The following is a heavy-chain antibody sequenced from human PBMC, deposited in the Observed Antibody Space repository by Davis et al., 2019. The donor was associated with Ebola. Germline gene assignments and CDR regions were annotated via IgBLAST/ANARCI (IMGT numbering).Heavy chain of an antibody. CDR2: INSNGGST. Sequence: GGSLRLSCAASGFTFSTYAMHWVRQAPGKGLEYVSAINSNGGSTYYANSVKGRFTISRDNSKNTLYLQMNSLRAEDTVVYYCTNSWATVTTFDYWGQGTLVTVSS. D-gene: IGHD4-17*01. J-gene: IGHJ4*02. CDR3: TNSWATVTTFDY. V-gene: IGHV3-64*01. CDR1: GFTFSTYA.